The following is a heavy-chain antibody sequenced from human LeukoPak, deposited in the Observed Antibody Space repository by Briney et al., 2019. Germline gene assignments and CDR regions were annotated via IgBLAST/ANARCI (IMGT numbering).Heavy chain of an antibody. CDR1: GFTFSSYW. D-gene: IGHD4-17*01. Sequence: GGSLRLSCAASGFTFSSYWMHWVRQAPGKGLVWVSCINSDGSSTSYADSVKGRFTISRDNAKNTLYLQMNSLRAEDTAVYYRARDTDTVTTILDYWGQGTLVTVSS. CDR3: ARDTDTVTTILDY. V-gene: IGHV3-74*01. CDR2: INSDGSST. J-gene: IGHJ4*02.